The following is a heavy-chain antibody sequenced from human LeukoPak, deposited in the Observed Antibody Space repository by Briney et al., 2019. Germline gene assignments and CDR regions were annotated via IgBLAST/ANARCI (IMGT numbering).Heavy chain of an antibody. CDR3: ARNGIAAAGFYYYYMDV. D-gene: IGHD6-13*01. CDR1: GFTFSSYW. Sequence: GGSLRLSCAASGFTFSSYWMSWVRQAPGKGLEWVANIKQDGSEKYYVDSVKGRFTISRDNAKNSLYLQMNSLGAEDTAVYYCARNGIAAAGFYYYYMDVWGKGTTVTVSS. J-gene: IGHJ6*03. V-gene: IGHV3-7*01. CDR2: IKQDGSEK.